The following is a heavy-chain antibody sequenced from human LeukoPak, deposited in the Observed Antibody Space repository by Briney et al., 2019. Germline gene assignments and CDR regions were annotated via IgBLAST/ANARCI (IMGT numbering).Heavy chain of an antibody. D-gene: IGHD6-19*01. CDR1: GYTFTSYY. CDR2: ISAYNGNT. Sequence: VASVKVSCKASGYTFTSYYMHWVRQAPGQGLEWMGWISAYNGNTNYAQKLQGRVTMTTDTSTSTAYMELRSLRSDDTAVYYCARVGTYSSGWRRLDYWGQGTLVTVSS. J-gene: IGHJ4*02. CDR3: ARVGTYSSGWRRLDY. V-gene: IGHV1-18*04.